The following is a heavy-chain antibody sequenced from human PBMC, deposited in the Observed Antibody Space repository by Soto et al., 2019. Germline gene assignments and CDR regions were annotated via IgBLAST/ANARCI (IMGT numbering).Heavy chain of an antibody. Sequence: SGPTLVNPTQTLTLTCTLSGFSLTSGVGVGWIRQPPGKALEWLALIFWDDDKRYSPSLKNRLTITKDTSKNHVVLTLTNMDPADTGTYYCAHIQQISTPWGYEYWGQGTLVTVSS. CDR3: AHIQQISTPWGYEY. CDR2: IFWDDDK. J-gene: IGHJ4*02. D-gene: IGHD7-27*01. V-gene: IGHV2-5*02. CDR1: GFSLTSGVG.